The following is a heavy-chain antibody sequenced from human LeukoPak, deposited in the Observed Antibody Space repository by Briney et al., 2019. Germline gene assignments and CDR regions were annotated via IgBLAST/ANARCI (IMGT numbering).Heavy chain of an antibody. Sequence: SETLSLTCTVSGGSISSYYWSWIRQPPGKGLEWIGYIYYSGSTNYNPSLKSRVTISVDTSKNQFSLKLRSVTAADTAVYYCARGGRDGYTLYPLDYWGQGTLVTVSS. V-gene: IGHV4-59*08. CDR3: ARGGRDGYTLYPLDY. CDR1: GGSISSYY. J-gene: IGHJ4*02. CDR2: IYYSGST. D-gene: IGHD5-24*01.